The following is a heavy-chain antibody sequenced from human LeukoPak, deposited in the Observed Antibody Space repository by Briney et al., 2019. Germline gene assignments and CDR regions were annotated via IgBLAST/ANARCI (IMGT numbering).Heavy chain of an antibody. J-gene: IGHJ4*02. CDR1: GFTFSSYA. Sequence: GGSLRLSCAASGFTFSSYAMSWVRQAPGKGLEWVSAISASGGSAYYADSVKGRFTISRDSSKSTLYLQMNSLRAEDTAVYYCAKQESGSIYTSGWYVYWGQGTLVIVSS. V-gene: IGHV3-23*01. CDR3: AKQESGSIYTSGWYVY. D-gene: IGHD6-19*01. CDR2: ISASGGSA.